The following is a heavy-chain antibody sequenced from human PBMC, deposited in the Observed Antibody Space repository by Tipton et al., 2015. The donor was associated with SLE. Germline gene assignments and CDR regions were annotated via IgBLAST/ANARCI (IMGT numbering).Heavy chain of an antibody. V-gene: IGHV7-4-1*02. Sequence: QSGPEVKRPGASVKVSCKASGYTFSRHAMYWVRQAPGQGLECMGWINTNTGNPTYAQGFTGRFVFSLDTSVSTTYLQISSLKAEDTAIYYCATGVDIAHPFDGMDVWGQGTTVTVSS. CDR2: INTNTGNP. D-gene: IGHD3-3*01. CDR1: GYTFSRHA. J-gene: IGHJ6*02. CDR3: ATGVDIAHPFDGMDV.